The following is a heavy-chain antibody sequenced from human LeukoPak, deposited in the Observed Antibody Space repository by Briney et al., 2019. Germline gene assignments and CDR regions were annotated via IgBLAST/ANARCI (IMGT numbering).Heavy chain of an antibody. J-gene: IGHJ4*02. CDR1: GFTFSSYS. CDR2: ISSSSSYI. D-gene: IGHD2-8*01. CDR3: ARELTVHARRPEADFDY. Sequence: GGSLRLSCAASGFTFSSYSMNWVRQAPGKGLEWVSSISSSSSYIYYADSVKGRFTISRDNAKNSLFLQLNSLRAEDTAVYYCARELTVHARRPEADFDYWGQGSLVIVSS. V-gene: IGHV3-21*01.